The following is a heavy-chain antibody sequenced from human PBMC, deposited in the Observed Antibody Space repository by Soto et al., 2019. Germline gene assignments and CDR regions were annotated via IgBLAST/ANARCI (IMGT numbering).Heavy chain of an antibody. CDR3: ARVDSSGWYKEYNWFDP. D-gene: IGHD6-19*01. CDR1: GGSISSSSYY. Sequence: SETLSLTCTVSGGSISSSSYYWGWIRQPPGKGLEWIGSIYYSGSTYYNPSLKSRFTISVDTSKNQFSLKLSSVTAADTAVYYCARVDSSGWYKEYNWFDPWGQGTLVTVSS. J-gene: IGHJ5*02. V-gene: IGHV4-39*01. CDR2: IYYSGST.